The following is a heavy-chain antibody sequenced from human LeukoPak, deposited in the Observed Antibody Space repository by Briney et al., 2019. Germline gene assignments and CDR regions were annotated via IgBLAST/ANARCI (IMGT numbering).Heavy chain of an antibody. J-gene: IGHJ3*02. V-gene: IGHV3-23*01. CDR3: ARDDFDI. CDR2: ISDGGSDT. Sequence: GGSLRLSCAASGFTFSTYAMSWVRQPPGKGLDWVYTISDGGSDTHYVDSVKGRFTISRDNSKNTVYLQINSLRAEDTAVYYCARDDFDIWGQGTMVTVSS. CDR1: GFTFSTYA.